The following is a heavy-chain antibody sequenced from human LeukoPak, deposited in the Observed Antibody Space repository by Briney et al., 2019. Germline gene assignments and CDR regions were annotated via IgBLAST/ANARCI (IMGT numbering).Heavy chain of an antibody. V-gene: IGHV3-30*04. Sequence: PGGSLRLSCAASGFTFSTYSMHWVRQAPGKGLEWEALTSYDESNKFYAHSVKGRFTISRDNSKNTLYLQMNSLKSEDTGVYYCARGATNDFWSGYGWFDPWGQGTLVTVSS. J-gene: IGHJ5*02. CDR2: TSYDESNK. CDR1: GFTFSTYS. D-gene: IGHD3-3*01. CDR3: ARGATNDFWSGYGWFDP.